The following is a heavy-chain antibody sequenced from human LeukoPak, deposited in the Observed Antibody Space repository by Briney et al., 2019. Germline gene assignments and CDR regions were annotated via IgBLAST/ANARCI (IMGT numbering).Heavy chain of an antibody. CDR1: GYTFNNYY. CDR3: ASGGGGAYYFDY. V-gene: IGHV1-46*02. J-gene: IGHJ4*02. CDR2: INPSGGGT. Sequence: ASVKVSCKASGYTFNNYYMYWVRQAPGQGLEWMGMINPSGGGTSYAQKFQGRVTITADESTSTAYMELSSLRSDDTAVYYCASGGGGAYYFDYWGQGTLVTVSS. D-gene: IGHD3-16*01.